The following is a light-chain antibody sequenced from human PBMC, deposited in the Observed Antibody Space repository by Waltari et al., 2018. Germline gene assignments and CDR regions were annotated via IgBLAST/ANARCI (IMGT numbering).Light chain of an antibody. CDR3: HQYYSIPYT. J-gene: IGKJ2*01. CDR1: QSVFYSSYNKND. Sequence: DIVMTQSPDSLSVSLGERATINCKSSQSVFYSSYNKNDLAWYQQKPGQPPKLLIYWASTRESVVPDRVSGSGSGTDFTLTISSLQAEDVAVYYCHQYYSIPYTFGQGTKLEVK. V-gene: IGKV4-1*01. CDR2: WAS.